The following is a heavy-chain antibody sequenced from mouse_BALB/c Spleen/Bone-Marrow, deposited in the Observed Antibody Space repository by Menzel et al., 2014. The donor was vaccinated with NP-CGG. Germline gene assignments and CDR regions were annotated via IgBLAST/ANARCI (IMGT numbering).Heavy chain of an antibody. Sequence: EVKLQESGGGLVQPGGSLKLSCAASGFDFSRYWMSWVRQAPGKGLEWIGEINPDSNTINYTPSLKDKFIISRDNAKNTLYLQMSKVRSEDTAVYYCSRLGYYGGFAYWGQGTLVTVSA. J-gene: IGHJ3*01. CDR1: GFDFSRYW. V-gene: IGHV4-1*02. CDR3: SRLGYYGGFAY. D-gene: IGHD2-3*01. CDR2: INPDSNTI.